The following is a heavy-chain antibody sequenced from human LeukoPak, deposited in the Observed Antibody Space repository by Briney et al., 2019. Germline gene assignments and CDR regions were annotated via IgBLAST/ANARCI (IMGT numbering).Heavy chain of an antibody. CDR1: GGSISSYY. Sequence: SETLSLTCTVSGGSISSYYWSWIRQPPGKGLEWIGYIYYSGSTNYNPSLKSRVTISVDTSKNQFSLKLSSVTAADTAVYYCARWEYSSGHGYWGQGTLVTVSS. J-gene: IGHJ4*02. D-gene: IGHD6-19*01. CDR2: IYYSGST. V-gene: IGHV4-59*01. CDR3: ARWEYSSGHGY.